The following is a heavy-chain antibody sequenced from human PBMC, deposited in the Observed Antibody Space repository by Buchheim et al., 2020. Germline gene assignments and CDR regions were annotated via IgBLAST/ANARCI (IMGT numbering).Heavy chain of an antibody. CDR1: GGSFSGYY. CDR2: INHSGST. D-gene: IGHD3-16*02. J-gene: IGHJ5*02. CDR3: AREKGDDYVWGSYRRNWFDP. Sequence: QVQLQQWGAGLLKPSETLSLTCAVYGGSFSGYYWSWIRQPPGKGLEWIGEINHSGSTNYNPSLKSRVTISVDTSKNQFSLKLSSATAADTAVYYCAREKGDDYVWGSYRRNWFDPWGQGTL. V-gene: IGHV4-34*01.